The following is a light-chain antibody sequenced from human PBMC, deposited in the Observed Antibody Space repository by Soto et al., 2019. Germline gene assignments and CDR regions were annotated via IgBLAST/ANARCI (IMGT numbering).Light chain of an antibody. V-gene: IGKV3-20*01. CDR1: QSVSSSY. CDR2: GAS. Sequence: EIVLTQSPGTLSLSPGERATLSCRASQSVSSSYLAWYQQKPGKAPRHLIYGASSRATGIPDRFSGSGSGTDFTLTISRLEPEDFAVYYCQQYGSSPYTFGQGTKLEIK. CDR3: QQYGSSPYT. J-gene: IGKJ2*01.